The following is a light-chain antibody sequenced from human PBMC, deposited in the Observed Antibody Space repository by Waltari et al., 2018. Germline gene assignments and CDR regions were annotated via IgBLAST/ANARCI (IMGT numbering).Light chain of an antibody. J-gene: IGLJ3*02. CDR2: KAN. Sequence: QTVVTQEPSLSVSPGGTVTLTCAFGSGSSSTPSYAPWYQQTPGQAPRTLVYKANARSSGVPDRFSGSILGNTAALTITGAQADDESDYYCALYMGSGIWVFGGGTRLTVL. V-gene: IGLV8-61*01. CDR3: ALYMGSGIWV. CDR1: SGSSSTPSY.